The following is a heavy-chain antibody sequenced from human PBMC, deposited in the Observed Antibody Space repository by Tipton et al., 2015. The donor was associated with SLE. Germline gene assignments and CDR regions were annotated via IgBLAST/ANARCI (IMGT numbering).Heavy chain of an antibody. CDR2: INHSGST. Sequence: LRLSCAVYGGSFSGYYWGWIRQPPGKGLEWVGEINHSGSTNYNPSLKSRVTISVDTSKNQFSLKLSSVTAADTAVYYCARHYGSRYFDYWGQGTLVTVSS. J-gene: IGHJ4*02. V-gene: IGHV4-34*01. CDR1: GGSFSGYY. CDR3: ARHYGSRYFDY. D-gene: IGHD1-26*01.